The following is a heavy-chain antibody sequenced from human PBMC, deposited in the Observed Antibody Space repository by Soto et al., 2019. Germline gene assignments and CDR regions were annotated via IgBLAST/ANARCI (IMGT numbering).Heavy chain of an antibody. CDR1: GYSFTSYW. CDR3: ARRGRGILGYYFDMDV. V-gene: IGHV5-51*01. D-gene: IGHD3-16*01. CDR2: IYPGDSDT. Sequence: WESLKSSCKGSGYSFTSYWSGWARQMPGQGLKWMGIIYPGDSDTRYSPSFQGQVTISADKSISTAYLQWSSLKASDTTMYYCARRGRGILGYYFDMDVWGQGTTVTVSS. J-gene: IGHJ6*02.